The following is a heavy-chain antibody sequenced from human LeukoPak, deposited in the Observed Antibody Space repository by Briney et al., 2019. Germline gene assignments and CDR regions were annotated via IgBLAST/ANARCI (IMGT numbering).Heavy chain of an antibody. J-gene: IGHJ5*02. D-gene: IGHD7-27*01. CDR1: GFTFSTNY. CDR3: AKERLGNTKWFDP. CDR2: ISGSGDTT. Sequence: GGSLRLSCAASGFTFSTNYMSWVRQAPGKGLQWVSSISGSGDTTYYADSVKGRFTISRDNSKNTLYLQMNSLGADDAAIYYCAKERLGNTKWFDPWGQGTLVTVSS. V-gene: IGHV3-23*01.